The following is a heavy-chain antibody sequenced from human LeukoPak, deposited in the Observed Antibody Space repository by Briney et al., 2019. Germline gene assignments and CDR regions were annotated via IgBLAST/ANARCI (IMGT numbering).Heavy chain of an antibody. V-gene: IGHV4-59*01. D-gene: IGHD3-22*01. CDR3: ARDGRGYPAYYFDY. Sequence: SETLSLTCTVSGGSISSYYWSWIRQPPGKGLEWIGYIYYSGSTNYNPSLKSRVTISADTSKNQFSLKLSSVTAADTAVYYCARDGRGYPAYYFDYWGQGTLVTVSS. J-gene: IGHJ4*02. CDR2: IYYSGST. CDR1: GGSISSYY.